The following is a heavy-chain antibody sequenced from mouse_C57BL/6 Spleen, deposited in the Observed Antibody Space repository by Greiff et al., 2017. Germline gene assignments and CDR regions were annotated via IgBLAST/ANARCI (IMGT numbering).Heavy chain of an antibody. J-gene: IGHJ4*01. V-gene: IGHV5-6*01. CDR1: GFTFSSYG. D-gene: IGHD1-1*01. CDR3: ARPYYGSSPYAMDY. CDR2: ISSGGSYT. Sequence: EVKLVESGGDLVKPGGSLKLSCAASGFTFSSYGMSWVRQTPDKRLEWVATISSGGSYTYYPDSVKGRFTISRDNAKNTLYLQMSSLKSEDTAMYYCARPYYGSSPYAMDYWGQGTSVTVSS.